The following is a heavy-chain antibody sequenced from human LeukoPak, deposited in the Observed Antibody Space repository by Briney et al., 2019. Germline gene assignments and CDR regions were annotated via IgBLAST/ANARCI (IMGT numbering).Heavy chain of an antibody. CDR1: GFTFDDYA. Sequence: GGSLRLSCAASGFTFDDYAMHWVRQAPGKGLEWVSGISWNSGSIGYADSVKGRFTISRDNAKNSLYLQMNSLRAEDTALYYCAKSIQLWPQHNGFDYWGQGTLVTVSS. V-gene: IGHV3-9*01. CDR2: ISWNSGSI. CDR3: AKSIQLWPQHNGFDY. D-gene: IGHD5-18*01. J-gene: IGHJ4*02.